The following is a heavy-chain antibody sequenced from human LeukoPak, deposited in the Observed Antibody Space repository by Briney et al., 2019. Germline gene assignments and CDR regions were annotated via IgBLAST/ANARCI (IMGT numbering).Heavy chain of an antibody. CDR3: GRDLGYHQVGY. CDR1: GFTFSSYT. CDR2: ISYDGSNK. J-gene: IGHJ4*02. V-gene: IGHV3-30-3*01. Sequence: GGSLRLSCAASGFTFSSYTMHWVRQAPGKGLEWVAVISYDGSNKYYADSVKGRFTISRDNSKNTLYLQMNSLRAEDTAVYYCGRDLGYHQVGYWGQGTLVTVSS. D-gene: IGHD1-26*01.